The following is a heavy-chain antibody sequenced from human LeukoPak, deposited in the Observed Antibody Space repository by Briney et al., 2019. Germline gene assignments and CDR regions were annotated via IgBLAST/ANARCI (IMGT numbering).Heavy chain of an antibody. J-gene: IGHJ3*02. CDR2: AGSGGGT. D-gene: IGHD3/OR15-3a*01. CDR3: ASRTWTGAGYYAFDI. V-gene: IGHV3-23*01. CDR1: GFTFTNYA. Sequence: GGSLGLSCAASGFTFTNYAVSWVRQAPGKGLEWVSAAGSGGGTWYADFVKGRFTISRDNSGNTLSLQMNSLRVEDTAVYYCASRTWTGAGYYAFDIWGQGTMVTVSP.